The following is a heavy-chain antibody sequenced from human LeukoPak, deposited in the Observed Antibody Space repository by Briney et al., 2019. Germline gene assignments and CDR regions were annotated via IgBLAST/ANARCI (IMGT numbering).Heavy chain of an antibody. V-gene: IGHV3-23*01. Sequence: GGSLRLSCAASGFTFSDYYMTWVRQAPGKGLEWVSAISGSGGSTYYADSVKGRFTISRDNSKNTLYLQMNSLRAEDTAVYYCAKDQWSGSYYNAFDIWGQGTMVTVSS. CDR2: ISGSGGST. CDR3: AKDQWSGSYYNAFDI. J-gene: IGHJ3*02. D-gene: IGHD1-26*01. CDR1: GFTFSDYY.